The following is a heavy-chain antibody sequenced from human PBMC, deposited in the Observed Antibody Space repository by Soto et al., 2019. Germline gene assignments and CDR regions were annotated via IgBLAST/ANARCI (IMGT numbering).Heavy chain of an antibody. CDR1: GYTFTSYD. CDR2: MNPNSGNT. Sequence: ASVKVSCKASGYTFTSYDINCVRQATGQGLEWMGWMNPNSGNTGYAQKFQGRVTMTRNTSISTAYMELSSLRSEDTAVYYCARGLYCSSTSCYADYYYYYYMDVWGKGTTVTVSS. V-gene: IGHV1-8*01. D-gene: IGHD2-2*01. J-gene: IGHJ6*03. CDR3: ARGLYCSSTSCYADYYYYYYMDV.